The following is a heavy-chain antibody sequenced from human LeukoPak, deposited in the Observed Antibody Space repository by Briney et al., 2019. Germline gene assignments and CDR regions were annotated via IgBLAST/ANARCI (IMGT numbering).Heavy chain of an antibody. J-gene: IGHJ3*02. CDR1: GGSISSSNW. V-gene: IGHV4-4*02. Sequence: SETLSLTCAVSGGSISSSNWWSWVRQPPGKGLEWIGEIYHSGSTNYNPSLKSRVTISVDKSKNQFSLKLSSVTAADTAVYYCARDKVIGVDYGGNSGAFDIWGQGTMVTVSS. CDR2: IYHSGST. CDR3: ARDKVIGVDYGGNSGAFDI. D-gene: IGHD4-23*01.